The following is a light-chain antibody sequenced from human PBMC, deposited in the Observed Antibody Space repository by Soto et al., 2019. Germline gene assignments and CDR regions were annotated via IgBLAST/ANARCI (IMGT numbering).Light chain of an antibody. CDR3: QQYNNWPCT. V-gene: IGKV3-15*01. Sequence: EIVMTQSPATLSVSPGERATLSCRASQSVSSNLAWYQQKPGQAPRLLIYGVSTRATGIPARFSGSGSGTEFTLPISRLQSEEFAVYYCQQYNNWPCTFGPGTKVDIK. CDR2: GVS. J-gene: IGKJ3*01. CDR1: QSVSSN.